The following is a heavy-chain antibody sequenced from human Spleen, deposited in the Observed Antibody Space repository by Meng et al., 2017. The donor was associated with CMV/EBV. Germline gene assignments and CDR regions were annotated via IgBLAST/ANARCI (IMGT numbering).Heavy chain of an antibody. J-gene: IGHJ3*02. Sequence: FSSYAVTWVRHDPGQGLEWMGGIIPIFGTTNYAQKFQGRVTVSTDESTSTAYMELSSLRSDDTAVYYCARGDCSSISCYSIPDGFDIWGQGAMVTVSS. CDR3: ARGDCSSISCYSIPDGFDI. V-gene: IGHV1-69*05. D-gene: IGHD2-2*01. CDR1: FSSYA. CDR2: IIPIFGTT.